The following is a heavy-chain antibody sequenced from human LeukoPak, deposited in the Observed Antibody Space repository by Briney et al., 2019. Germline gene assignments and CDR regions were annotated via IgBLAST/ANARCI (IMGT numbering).Heavy chain of an antibody. CDR2: ISGSGDDP. V-gene: IGHV3-23*01. D-gene: IGHD5-24*01. CDR3: AKQFVDI. CDR1: GFTFSNYA. J-gene: IGHJ5*02. Sequence: GGSLRLPCAASGFTFSNYAMNWVRQAPGKGLEWVSSISGSGDDPSYADSVKGRFTISRDNSRTTLYLQMNSLRAEDTAVYYCAKQFVDIWGQGTLVTVSS.